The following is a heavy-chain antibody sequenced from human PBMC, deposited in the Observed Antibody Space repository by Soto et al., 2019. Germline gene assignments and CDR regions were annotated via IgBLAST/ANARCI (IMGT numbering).Heavy chain of an antibody. V-gene: IGHV3-23*01. Sequence: EVQLLESGGGLVQPGGSLRLSCAASGFTFSSYAMSWVRQAPGKGLEWVSAISGSGGSTYYADSVKGRFTISRDNSKNKLYQQKNSLLGEDTAVYYCAKHVLVVVPSGGTYYYYYYMDVWGKGTTVTVSS. CDR2: ISGSGGST. D-gene: IGHD2-15*01. CDR3: AKHVLVVVPSGGTYYYYYYMDV. J-gene: IGHJ6*03. CDR1: GFTFSSYA.